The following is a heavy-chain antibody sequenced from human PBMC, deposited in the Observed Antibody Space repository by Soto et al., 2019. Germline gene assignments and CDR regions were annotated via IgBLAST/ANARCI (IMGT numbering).Heavy chain of an antibody. CDR1: GFTFSSYA. CDR2: ISGSGGST. J-gene: IGHJ5*02. V-gene: IGHV3-23*01. Sequence: PGGSLRLSCAASGFTFSSYAMSWVRQAPGKGLGWVSAISGSGGSTYYADSVKGRFTISRDNSRNTLYLQMNSLRAEDTAVYYCAKDGGRYCISTSCYGHDPWGQGTLVTVSS. D-gene: IGHD2-2*01. CDR3: AKDGGRYCISTSCYGHDP.